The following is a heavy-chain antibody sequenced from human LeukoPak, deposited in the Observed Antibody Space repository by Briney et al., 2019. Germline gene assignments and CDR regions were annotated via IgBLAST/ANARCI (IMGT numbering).Heavy chain of an antibody. CDR1: GYTFSNYD. V-gene: IGHV1-8*03. Sequence: GASVKVSCKASGYTFSNYDINWVRQATGQGLEWMGWMNPNSGDTRYAQKFQGRVTITRDTSRNTAYMELSSLRSEDTAVYYCARGLESYDSSAYPVLSSWGQGTLVTVSS. D-gene: IGHD3-22*01. CDR2: MNPNSGDT. CDR3: ARGLESYDSSAYPVLSS. J-gene: IGHJ4*02.